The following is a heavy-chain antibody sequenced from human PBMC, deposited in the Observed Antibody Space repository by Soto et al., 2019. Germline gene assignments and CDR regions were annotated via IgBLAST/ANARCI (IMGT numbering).Heavy chain of an antibody. J-gene: IGHJ6*02. CDR3: ARDMLFARDYYYYVMDV. CDR1: GGSITRGDYY. V-gene: IGHV4-30-4*01. Sequence: TCTVSGGSITRGDYYWSWIRKPPGKGLGWIGYIYYSGRTYYHPSLKSRVTISVDTSKNQFSLKLSAVTAADTAVYYCARDMLFARDYYYYVMDVWGPGTMFSVSS. D-gene: IGHD2-8*01. CDR2: IYYSGRT.